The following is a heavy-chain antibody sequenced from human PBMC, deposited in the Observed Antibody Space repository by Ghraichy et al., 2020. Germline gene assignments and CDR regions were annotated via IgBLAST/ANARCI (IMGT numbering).Heavy chain of an antibody. Sequence: ASVKVSCKPSGYTFTSYDINWVRQAPGQGLEWMGWMNPDSGNTGYAQKFQGRVTMTRNTPIRAAYMELSSLRSEDTAVYYCARTVRVDWRLDLWGQGTLVTVSS. CDR1: GYTFTSYD. CDR3: ARTVRVDWRLDL. CDR2: MNPDSGNT. D-gene: IGHD3-9*01. J-gene: IGHJ4*02. V-gene: IGHV1-8*02.